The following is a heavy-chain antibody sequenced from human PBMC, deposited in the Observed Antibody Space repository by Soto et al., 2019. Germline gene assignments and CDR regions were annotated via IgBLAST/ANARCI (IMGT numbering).Heavy chain of an antibody. J-gene: IGHJ4*02. Sequence: QVQLQESGPGLVKPSQTLSLTCTVSGGSISSGGYYWSWIRQHPGKGLEWIGYIYYGGSTYYNPSPKRRVPISVDTSKNQFSLKLSSVTPADTAVYYCARVDTSMGATCVSYWGQGTLVTVSS. CDR1: GGSISSGGYY. V-gene: IGHV4-31*03. CDR2: IYYGGST. CDR3: ARVDTSMGATCVSY. D-gene: IGHD1-26*01.